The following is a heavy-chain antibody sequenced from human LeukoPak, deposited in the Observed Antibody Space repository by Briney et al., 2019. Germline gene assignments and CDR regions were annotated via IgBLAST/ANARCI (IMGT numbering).Heavy chain of an antibody. Sequence: SETLSLTCTVSGGSISSYYWSWIRQPPGKGLVWIGYIHYSGSTNYNPSLKSRVTISVDTSKNQFSLRLSSVTAADTAMYYCARLRSPGDFDYWGQGTLVTVSS. CDR3: ARLRSPGDFDY. CDR2: IHYSGST. CDR1: GGSISSYY. V-gene: IGHV4-59*12. J-gene: IGHJ4*02. D-gene: IGHD1-26*01.